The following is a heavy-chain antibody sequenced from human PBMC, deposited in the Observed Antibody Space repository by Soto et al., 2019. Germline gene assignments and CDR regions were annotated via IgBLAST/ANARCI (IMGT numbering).Heavy chain of an antibody. J-gene: IGHJ5*02. D-gene: IGHD4-17*01. CDR2: IYYSGST. CDR1: GGSISSGGYY. CDR3: ARAGGIDYGDYAP. V-gene: IGHV4-31*03. Sequence: PSETLSLTCTVSGGSISSGGYYWSWIRQHPGKGLEWIGYIYYSGSTYYNPSLKSRVTISVDTSKNQFSLKLSSVTAADTAVYYCARAGGIDYGDYAPWGQGTLVTVSS.